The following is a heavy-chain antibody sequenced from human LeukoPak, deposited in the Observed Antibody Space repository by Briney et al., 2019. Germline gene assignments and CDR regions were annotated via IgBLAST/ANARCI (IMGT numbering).Heavy chain of an antibody. V-gene: IGHV3-48*01. CDR2: ISGSSSTI. CDR1: VFTLSSDS. D-gene: IGHD3-22*01. J-gene: IGHJ4*02. CDR3: ARGSTYYGSSGQVPFDY. Sequence: PGGSLRLSCAASVFTLSSDSMIWVRQARWKGREWGLYISGSSSTIYYADSVKGRFTISRDNGKNTLYLQMNSLRAEDTAVYYCARGSTYYGSSGQVPFDYWGQGTLVTVSS.